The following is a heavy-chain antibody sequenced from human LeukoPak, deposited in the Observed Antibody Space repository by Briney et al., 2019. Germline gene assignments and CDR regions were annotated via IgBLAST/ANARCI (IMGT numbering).Heavy chain of an antibody. J-gene: IGHJ4*02. V-gene: IGHV3-30*18. CDR2: ISYDGSNK. CDR1: GFTFSSYG. D-gene: IGHD6-25*01. Sequence: GGSLRLSCAASGFTFSSYGMHWVRQAPGKGLEWVAVISYDGSNKYYADSVKGRFTISRDNSKNTLYLQMNSLRAEDTAVYYCAKDLVRTAIDYRGQGTLVTVSS. CDR3: AKDLVRTAIDY.